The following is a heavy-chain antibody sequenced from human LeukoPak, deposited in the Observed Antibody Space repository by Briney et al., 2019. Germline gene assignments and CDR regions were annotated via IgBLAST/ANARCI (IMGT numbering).Heavy chain of an antibody. CDR3: ASIGGSCSSTSCYAGSGGDY. J-gene: IGHJ4*02. D-gene: IGHD2-2*01. V-gene: IGHV3-48*03. CDR1: GFTFSSYE. CDR2: ISSSGSTI. Sequence: GGSLRLSCAASGFTFSSYEMNWVRQAPGKGLEWVSYISSSGSTIYYADSVKGRFTISRDNAKNSLYLQMNSLRAEDTAVYYCASIGGSCSSTSCYAGSGGDYWGQGTLVTVSS.